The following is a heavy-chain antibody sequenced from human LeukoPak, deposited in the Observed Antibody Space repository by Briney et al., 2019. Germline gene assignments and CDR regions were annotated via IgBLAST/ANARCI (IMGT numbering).Heavy chain of an antibody. D-gene: IGHD5-24*01. CDR1: GFTFSTYD. CDR3: AKDGVMAGHYLDY. V-gene: IGHV3-23*01. J-gene: IGHJ4*02. CDR2: ISGNGGST. Sequence: GGSLRFSCAASGFTFSTYDMSWVRQAPGKGLEWVSVISGNGGSTHYADSVKGRFTISRDNSKNTLYLQMNSLRAEDTAVYYCAKDGVMAGHYLDYWGQGTLVTVSS.